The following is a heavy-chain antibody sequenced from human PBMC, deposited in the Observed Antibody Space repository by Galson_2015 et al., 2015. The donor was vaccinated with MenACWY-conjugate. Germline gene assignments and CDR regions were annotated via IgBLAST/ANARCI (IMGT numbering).Heavy chain of an antibody. CDR2: INPSGGST. CDR3: ARSLELIPFDY. V-gene: IGHV1-46*01. Sequence: SVKVSCKASGYTFFSYYLHWVRQAPGQGLEWMGIINPSGGSTSYAQKFQGRVTMTRDTSTSTVYMELSSLGSEDTAVYYCARSLELIPFDYWGQATLVTVSS. J-gene: IGHJ4*02. CDR1: GYTFFSYY. D-gene: IGHD1-7*01.